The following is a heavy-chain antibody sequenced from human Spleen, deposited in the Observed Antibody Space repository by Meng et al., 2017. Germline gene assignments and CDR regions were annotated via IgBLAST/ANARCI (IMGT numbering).Heavy chain of an antibody. D-gene: IGHD2-15*01. CDR2: ISSSST. Sequence: EVQLVESGGGLVKPGGYLRLSCAAFGFAFSSYSMNWVRQAPGKGLEWVSSISSSSTYADSVKGRFTISRDNAKNSLYLQMNSLRAEDTAVYYCARGRVVVTATPSDYWGQGTLVTVSS. CDR1: GFAFSSYS. V-gene: IGHV3-21*01. CDR3: ARGRVVVTATPSDY. J-gene: IGHJ4*02.